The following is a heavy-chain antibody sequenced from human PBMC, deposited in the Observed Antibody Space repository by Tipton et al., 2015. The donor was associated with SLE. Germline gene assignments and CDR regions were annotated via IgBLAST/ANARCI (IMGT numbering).Heavy chain of an antibody. V-gene: IGHV1-46*03. D-gene: IGHD2/OR15-2a*01. J-gene: IGHJ6*02. CDR2: INPSGGST. CDR1: GYTFTSYY. Sequence: QSGAEVKKPGASVKVSCKASGYTFTSYYMHWVRQAPGQGLEWMGIINPSGGSTSYAQKFQGRVTMTRDTSTSTVYMELSSLRSEDTAVYYCAGSFLDYYYGMDVWGQGTTVTVSS. CDR3: AGSFLDYYYGMDV.